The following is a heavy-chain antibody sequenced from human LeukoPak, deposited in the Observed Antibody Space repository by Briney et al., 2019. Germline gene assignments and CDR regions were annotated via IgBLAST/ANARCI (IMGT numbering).Heavy chain of an antibody. Sequence: GGSLRLSYTASGFTFGDYAMSWVRQAPGKGLEWVGFIRSKAYGGTTEYAASVKGRFTISRDDSKSIAYLQMNSLKTEDTAVYYCTRESTMVRGVYYYYGMDVWGQGTTVTVSS. CDR2: IRSKAYGGTT. V-gene: IGHV3-49*04. CDR1: GFTFGDYA. J-gene: IGHJ6*02. CDR3: TRESTMVRGVYYYYGMDV. D-gene: IGHD3-10*01.